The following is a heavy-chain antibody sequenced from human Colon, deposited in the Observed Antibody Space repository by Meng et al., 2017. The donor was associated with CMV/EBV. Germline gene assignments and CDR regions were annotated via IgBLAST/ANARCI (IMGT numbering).Heavy chain of an antibody. J-gene: IGHJ4*02. V-gene: IGHV3-21*04. CDR3: AKGLFAAGSLVYFDF. Sequence: GESLKISCVASGFNITNFHMNWVRQAPGKGLEWVASSVSSGESYNYYADSVKGRVTVSRDNTKSSLYLQMNSLRAEDTAVYYCAKGLFAAGSLVYFDFWGQGTLVTVSS. CDR1: GFNITNFH. D-gene: IGHD6-19*01. CDR2: SVSSGESYN.